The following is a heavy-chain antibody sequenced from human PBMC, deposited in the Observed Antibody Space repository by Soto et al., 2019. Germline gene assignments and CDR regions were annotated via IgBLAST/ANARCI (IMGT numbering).Heavy chain of an antibody. Sequence: SETLSLACSVARGCSSSSSYYCDWIRQTPGKGLEWIGSIYYSGSTYYNPSLKSRVTISVDTSKNQFSLKLSSVTAADTAVYYCARLGIAVAARAYYFDYWGQGTLVTVSS. D-gene: IGHD6-19*01. CDR2: IYYSGST. V-gene: IGHV4-39*01. CDR1: RGCSSSSSYY. CDR3: ARLGIAVAARAYYFDY. J-gene: IGHJ4*02.